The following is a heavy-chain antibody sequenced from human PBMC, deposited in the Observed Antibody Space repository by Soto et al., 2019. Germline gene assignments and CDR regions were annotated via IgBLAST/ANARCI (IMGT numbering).Heavy chain of an antibody. V-gene: IGHV4-30-2*01. J-gene: IGHJ4*02. D-gene: IGHD1-1*01. CDR2: IYYSGTT. CDR3: ARRYGYSFDY. Sequence: PSETLSLTCAVSGGSISSGGYSWSWIRQPPGKGLEWIGYIYYSGTTYYNPSLKSRVTMSVDTSKNQFSLKLSSVTAADTAVYYCARRYGYSFDYWGQGTLVTVSS. CDR1: GGSISSGGYS.